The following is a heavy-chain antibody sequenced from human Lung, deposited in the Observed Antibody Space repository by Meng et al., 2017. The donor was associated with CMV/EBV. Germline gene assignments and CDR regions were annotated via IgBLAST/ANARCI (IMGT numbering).Heavy chain of an antibody. D-gene: IGHD5-12*01. V-gene: IGHV1-18*01. CDR1: GGTFSSYA. CDR2: ISAYNGRT. J-gene: IGHJ6*02. CDR3: ARGGYSDYDVRGSDYYYGMDV. Sequence: ASVKVSCKASGGTFSSYAISWVRQAPGQGLEWMGWISAYNGRTNYAQKFQGRVTMTTDTSTNTAYTELRSLRSDDTAVYFCARGGYSDYDVRGSDYYYGMDVWGQGTTVTVSS.